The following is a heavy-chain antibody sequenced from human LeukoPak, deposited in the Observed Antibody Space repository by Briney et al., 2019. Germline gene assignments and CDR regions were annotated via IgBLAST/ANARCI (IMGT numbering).Heavy chain of an antibody. CDR3: ARVGSSGWYRLSMLDY. J-gene: IGHJ4*02. V-gene: IGHV4-59*01. CDR2: IYYSGST. D-gene: IGHD6-19*01. Sequence: SETLSLTCTVSGGSISSYYWSWIRQPPGKGLEWIGYIYYSGSTNYNPSLKSRVTISVDTSKNQFSLKLSSVTAADTAVYYCARVGSSGWYRLSMLDYWGQGTLVTVSS. CDR1: GGSISSYY.